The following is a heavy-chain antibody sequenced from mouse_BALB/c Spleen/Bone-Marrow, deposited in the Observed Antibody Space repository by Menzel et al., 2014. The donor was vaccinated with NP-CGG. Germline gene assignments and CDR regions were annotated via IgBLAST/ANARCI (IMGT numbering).Heavy chain of an antibody. J-gene: IGHJ1*01. Sequence: QVQLKESGPELVMPGTSVKISCKASGYTFTNYYLHCVKQRPGQGLEWIGWIYPGNVDTKYNEKFKGKATLTADESSSTAYMQLSSLTSEDSAVYFCAREVGRGGYFDVWGAGTTVTVSS. CDR1: GYTFTNYY. D-gene: IGHD1-1*02. CDR3: AREVGRGGYFDV. V-gene: IGHV1S56*01. CDR2: IYPGNVDT.